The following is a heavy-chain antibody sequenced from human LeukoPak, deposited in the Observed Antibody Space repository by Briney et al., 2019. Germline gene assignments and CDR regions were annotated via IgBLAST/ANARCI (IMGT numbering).Heavy chain of an antibody. CDR1: GFIFRNYY. CDR2: IRQDASAV. D-gene: IGHD3-22*01. J-gene: IGHJ4*02. V-gene: IGHV3-7*04. Sequence: GGSLRLSCAASGFIFRNYYMSWVRQAPGKGLEWVANIRQDASAVFYVDSLKGRFTVSRDNTKNSLYLQMSSLRVEDTAVYYCARLIHDSGGWGLDYWGQGTLVTVSS. CDR3: ARLIHDSGGWGLDY.